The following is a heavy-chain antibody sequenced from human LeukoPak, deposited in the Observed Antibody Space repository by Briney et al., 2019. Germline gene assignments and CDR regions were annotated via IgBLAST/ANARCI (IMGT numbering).Heavy chain of an antibody. V-gene: IGHV3-64D*06. CDR3: LNSSMASVTASDY. D-gene: IGHD5-24*01. Sequence: GGSQTLSCAASGFLFRTYDAQWVRQAPGKGLEYVSAISSKGGSTYYADSVKGRFTISRDNYKNTLYLQMISLRAEDTAVYYCLNSSMASVTASDYWG. J-gene: IGHJ4*01. CDR1: GFLFRTYD. CDR2: ISSKGGST.